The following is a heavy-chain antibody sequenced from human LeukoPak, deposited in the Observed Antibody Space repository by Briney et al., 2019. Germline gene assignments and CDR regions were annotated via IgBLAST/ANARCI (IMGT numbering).Heavy chain of an antibody. Sequence: PGGSLRLSCAASGFTFSSYGMHWVRQAPSKGLEWVAVISYDGSNKYYADSVKGRFTISRDNSKNTLYLQMNSLRAEDTAVYYCAKAEYGGNSGLDYWGQGTLVTVSS. D-gene: IGHD4-23*01. V-gene: IGHV3-30*18. J-gene: IGHJ4*02. CDR2: ISYDGSNK. CDR1: GFTFSSYG. CDR3: AKAEYGGNSGLDY.